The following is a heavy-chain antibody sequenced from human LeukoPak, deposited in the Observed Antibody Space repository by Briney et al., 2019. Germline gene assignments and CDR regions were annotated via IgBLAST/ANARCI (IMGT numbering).Heavy chain of an antibody. J-gene: IGHJ6*02. Sequence: GSSVKVSCKASGGTFSSYAISWVRQAPGQGLEWMGRIIPIFGIANYAQKFQGRVTITADKSTSTAYMELSSLRSEDTAVYYCARGDPPAANPDYSYSVMNVGA. CDR1: GGTFSSYA. CDR3: ARGDPPAANPDYSYSVMNV. CDR2: IIPIFGIA. D-gene: IGHD2-2*01. V-gene: IGHV1-69*04.